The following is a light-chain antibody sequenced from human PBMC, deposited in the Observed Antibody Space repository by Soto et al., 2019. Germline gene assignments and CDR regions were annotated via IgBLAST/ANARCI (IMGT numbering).Light chain of an antibody. Sequence: QSALTQPASVSASPGQSITISCTGTSSDVGGYKFVSWYQHHPGKAPKLMIYEVNNRPSGVSNRFSGSKSGNTASLTISGLQPEDEDDYYCLSYTSANTRVFGGGTKVTVL. CDR1: SSDVGGYKF. CDR3: LSYTSANTRV. V-gene: IGLV2-14*01. CDR2: EVN. J-gene: IGLJ3*02.